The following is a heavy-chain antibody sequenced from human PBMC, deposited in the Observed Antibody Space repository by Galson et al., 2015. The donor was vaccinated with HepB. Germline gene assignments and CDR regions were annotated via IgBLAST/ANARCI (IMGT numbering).Heavy chain of an antibody. V-gene: IGHV1-69*04. CDR3: ARDKWFGELSHYGMDV. D-gene: IGHD3-10*01. Sequence: SVKVSCKASGGTFSSYAISWVRQAPGQGLEWMGRIILILGIANYAQKFQGRVTITADKSTSTAYMELSSLRSEDTAVYYCARDKWFGELSHYGMDVWGQGATVTVSS. J-gene: IGHJ6*02. CDR1: GGTFSSYA. CDR2: IILILGIA.